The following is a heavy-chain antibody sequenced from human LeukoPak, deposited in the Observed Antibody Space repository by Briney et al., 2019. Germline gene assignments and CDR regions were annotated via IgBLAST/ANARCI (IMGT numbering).Heavy chain of an antibody. Sequence: SVKVSCKASGGTFSSYAISWVRQAPGQGLEWMGGIIPIFGTANYAQKFQGRVTITADESTSTAYMELSSLRSEDTAVYYCARGYCSGGSCYPFDYWGQGTLVTVSS. CDR3: ARGYCSGGSCYPFDY. CDR1: GGTFSSYA. V-gene: IGHV1-69*13. D-gene: IGHD2-15*01. CDR2: IIPIFGTA. J-gene: IGHJ4*02.